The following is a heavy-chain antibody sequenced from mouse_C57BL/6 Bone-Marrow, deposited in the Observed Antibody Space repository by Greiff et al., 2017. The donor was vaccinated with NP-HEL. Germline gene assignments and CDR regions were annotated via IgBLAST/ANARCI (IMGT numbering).Heavy chain of an antibody. CDR1: GFSLTSYG. CDR2: IWSDGSS. V-gene: IGHV2-6*03. J-gene: IGHJ4*01. CDR3: ARLGGYDYYAMDY. Sequence: QVQLKESGPGLVAPSQSLSLTCTVSGFSLTSYGVHWVRQPPGKGLEWLVVIWSDGSSTYHSALKSRLSIRKDNSKSQVFLKMNSLQTDDTAMYYCARLGGYDYYAMDYWGQGTSVTVSS. D-gene: IGHD2-2*01.